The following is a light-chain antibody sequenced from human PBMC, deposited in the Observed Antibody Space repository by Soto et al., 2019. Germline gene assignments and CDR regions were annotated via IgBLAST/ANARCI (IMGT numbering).Light chain of an antibody. CDR1: QSVSSN. V-gene: IGKV3-15*01. J-gene: IGKJ4*01. CDR3: QQYNNWPSALT. Sequence: EIVMTQSPATLSVSPGERATLSCRASQSVSSNLAWYQQKPGQAPRLLIYGASTRATGIPARFSGSGSGTEFTLTISSRQSEDFAVYYCQQYNNWPSALTFGGGTKVEIK. CDR2: GAS.